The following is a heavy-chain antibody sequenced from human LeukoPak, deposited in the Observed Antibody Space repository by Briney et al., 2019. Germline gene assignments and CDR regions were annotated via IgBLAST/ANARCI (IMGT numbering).Heavy chain of an antibody. CDR3: ARSYYYDSSGYYTPFDY. Sequence: AASVRVSCMASGGTFSGYAISWVRPAPGQGLEWMGGIIPIFGTANYAQKFQGRVTITADESTSTAYMELSSLRSEDTAVYYCARSYYYDSSGYYTPFDYWGQGTLVTVSS. D-gene: IGHD3-22*01. CDR1: GGTFSGYA. CDR2: IIPIFGTA. V-gene: IGHV1-69*01. J-gene: IGHJ4*02.